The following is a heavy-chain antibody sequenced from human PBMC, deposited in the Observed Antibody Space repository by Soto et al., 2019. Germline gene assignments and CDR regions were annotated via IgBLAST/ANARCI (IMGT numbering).Heavy chain of an antibody. V-gene: IGHV4-59*08. J-gene: IGHJ3*02. Sequence: SETLSLTCTVSGGSISSYYWSWIRQPPGKGLEWIGYIYYSGSTNYNPSLKSRVTISVDTSKNQFSLKLSSVTAADTAVYYCARQEGYCSGGSCYSAFDIWRQGTMVTVSS. CDR2: IYYSGST. D-gene: IGHD2-15*01. CDR1: GGSISSYY. CDR3: ARQEGYCSGGSCYSAFDI.